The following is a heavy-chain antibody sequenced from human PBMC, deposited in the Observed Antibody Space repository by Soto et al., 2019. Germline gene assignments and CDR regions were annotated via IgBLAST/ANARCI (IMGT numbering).Heavy chain of an antibody. CDR3: ARDAFCSGGSCKYYYYGMDV. J-gene: IGHJ6*02. V-gene: IGHV3-30-3*01. CDR2: ISYDGSNK. D-gene: IGHD2-15*01. Sequence: GGSLRLSCAGSGFSFSSYGMHWVRQAPGKGLEWVAVISYDGSNKYYADSVKGRFTISRDNSKNTLYLQMNSLRAEDTGVYYCARDAFCSGGSCKYYYYGMDVWGQGTTVTVSS. CDR1: GFSFSSYG.